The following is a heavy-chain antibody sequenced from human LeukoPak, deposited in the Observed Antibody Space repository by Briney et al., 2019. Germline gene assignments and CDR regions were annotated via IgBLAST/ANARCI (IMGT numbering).Heavy chain of an antibody. CDR2: IYYSGST. CDR3: ARARSGVVLLWDY. CDR1: GGSISSYY. D-gene: IGHD3-3*01. V-gene: IGHV4-59*01. Sequence: SETLSLTCPVSGGSISSYYWSWIRQPPGKGLEWIGYIYYSGSTNYNPSLKSRVTISVDTSKNQFSLKLSSVTAADTAVYYCARARSGVVLLWDYWGQGTLVTVSS. J-gene: IGHJ4*02.